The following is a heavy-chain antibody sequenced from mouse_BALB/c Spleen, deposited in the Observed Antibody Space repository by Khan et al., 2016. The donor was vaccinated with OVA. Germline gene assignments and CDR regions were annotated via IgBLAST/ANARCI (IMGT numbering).Heavy chain of an antibody. CDR3: ARDGNWYFDV. D-gene: IGHD2-1*01. Sequence: EVQLVESGPGLVKPSQSLALTCTVSGSSIPSDYAGNWIRQFPGSKLEWMGYIRNSGNTSYNPSLKSRITITRDTSKNQFFLQLNSVTTEDTATYYCARDGNWYFDVWGAGTTVTVSS. V-gene: IGHV3-2*02. J-gene: IGHJ1*01. CDR1: GSSIPSDYA. CDR2: IRNSGNT.